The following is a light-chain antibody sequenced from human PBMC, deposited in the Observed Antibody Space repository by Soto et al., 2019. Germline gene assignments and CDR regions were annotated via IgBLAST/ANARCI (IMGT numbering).Light chain of an antibody. CDR1: SSYIGPYDH. CDR3: TSYAGNYIYV. V-gene: IGLV2-11*01. CDR2: AVS. J-gene: IGLJ1*01. Sequence: QSALTQPRSVSGSPGQSVTISCTRTSSYIGPYDHVAWYQQHPGKAPKLIIFAVSKRPSGVPDRFSGSKSGNTASLTISVLQAEDEADYYCTSYAGNYIYVFATGTKVTVL.